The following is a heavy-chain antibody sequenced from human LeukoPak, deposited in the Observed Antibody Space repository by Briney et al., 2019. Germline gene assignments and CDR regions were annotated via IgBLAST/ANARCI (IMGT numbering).Heavy chain of an antibody. V-gene: IGHV1-24*01. CDR3: AHTRYGDYSFDY. J-gene: IGHJ4*02. CDR2: FDPEDGET. D-gene: IGHD4-17*01. CDR1: GYTLTELS. Sequence: ASVKVSCKVSGYTLTELSMHWVRQAPGKGLEWMGGFDPEDGETIYAQKFQGRVTMTEDTSTDTAYMELSSLISEDTAVYYCAHTRYGDYSFDYWGQGTLVTVSS.